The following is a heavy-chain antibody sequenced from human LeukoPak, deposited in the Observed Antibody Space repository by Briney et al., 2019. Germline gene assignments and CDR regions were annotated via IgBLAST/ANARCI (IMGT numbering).Heavy chain of an antibody. Sequence: PGGSLRLSRAASGFTFSNAWMNWVRQAPGKGLEWVGRIKRKTDGGTTDYAAPVKGRFTISRDDSKNTLYLQMNSLKTEDTAVYYCTTVSDYGDSYYYYYGMDVWGQGTTVTVSS. CDR3: TTVSDYGDSYYYYYGMDV. V-gene: IGHV3-15*07. CDR2: IKRKTDGGTT. D-gene: IGHD4-17*01. CDR1: GFTFSNAW. J-gene: IGHJ6*02.